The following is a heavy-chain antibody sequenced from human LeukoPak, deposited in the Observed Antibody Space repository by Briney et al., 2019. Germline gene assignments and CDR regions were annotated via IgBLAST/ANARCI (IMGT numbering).Heavy chain of an antibody. D-gene: IGHD3-16*02. CDR3: ARGLYYGYVRGTYRPYYFDY. CDR2: IKQDGSEK. V-gene: IGHV3-7*01. Sequence: GGSLRLSCAASGFTFNSYWMTWVRQAPGKGLEWVANIKQDGSEKYYVDSVKGRFTISRDNAKNSLYLQMNSLRAEDTAVYYCARGLYYGYVRGTYRPYYFDYWGQGTLVTVSS. J-gene: IGHJ4*02. CDR1: GFTFNSYW.